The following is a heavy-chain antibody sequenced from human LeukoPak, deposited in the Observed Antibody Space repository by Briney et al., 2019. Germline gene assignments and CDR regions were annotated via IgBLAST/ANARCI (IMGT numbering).Heavy chain of an antibody. Sequence: GGSLRLSCAASGFYFSTQWMSWGRHAPGKGLEWVGIVNQCATQKYYVDSVKGRFTISRENTKNTLFLEMTRLRTEDTAVYFCGRGGSTRSQAFDVWGQGTMVTVSS. CDR1: GFYFSTQW. CDR3: GRGGSTRSQAFDV. CDR2: VNQCATQK. V-gene: IGHV3-7*03. D-gene: IGHD2-15*01. J-gene: IGHJ3*01.